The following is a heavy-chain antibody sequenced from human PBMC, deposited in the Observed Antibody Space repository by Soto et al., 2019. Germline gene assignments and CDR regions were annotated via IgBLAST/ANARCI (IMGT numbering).Heavy chain of an antibody. CDR1: SGSISSYF. J-gene: IGHJ4*02. CDR2: KYDTGST. Sequence: PSETLSLTCTVPSGSISSYFWSWIRQAPGKGLEWIAFKYDTGSTNYNPSLKGRVSISVDASKNQISLTVNSVTATDTAVYYFARGWSSSWPYWGQGILVTVSS. V-gene: IGHV4-59*01. D-gene: IGHD6-13*01. CDR3: ARGWSSSWPY.